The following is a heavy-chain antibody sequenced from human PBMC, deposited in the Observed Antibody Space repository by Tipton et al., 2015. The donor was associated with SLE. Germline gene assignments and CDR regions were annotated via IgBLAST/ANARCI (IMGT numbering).Heavy chain of an antibody. Sequence: SLRLSCAASGFSFRNSWMTWIRQAPGKGLEWVSYIAGTSAVINYGDSVKGRFTVSRDNTRNVMYLQMNSLTVDDTAVYYCTRDPRHCDYWGRGTLVTVSS. J-gene: IGHJ4*02. CDR1: GFSFRNSW. CDR2: IAGTSAVI. V-gene: IGHV3-11*04. D-gene: IGHD2-21*01. CDR3: TRDPRHCDY.